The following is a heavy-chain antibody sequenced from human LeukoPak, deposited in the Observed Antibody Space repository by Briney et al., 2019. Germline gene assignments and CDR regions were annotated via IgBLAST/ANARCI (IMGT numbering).Heavy chain of an antibody. CDR1: GGSISNDNYY. CDR2: IYYSGIT. J-gene: IGHJ4*02. V-gene: IGHV4-39*01. Sequence: SETLSLTCIVSGGSISNDNYYWVWIRQPPGKGLEWIGSIYYSGITYYNPSLKSRITISVDTAKNQFSLKLSSVTAADTAVYYCASARNYDVLTGYSLDYWGQGALVTVSS. D-gene: IGHD3-9*01. CDR3: ASARNYDVLTGYSLDY.